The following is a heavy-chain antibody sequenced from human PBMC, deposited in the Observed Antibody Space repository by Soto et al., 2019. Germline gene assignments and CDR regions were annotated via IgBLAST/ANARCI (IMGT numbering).Heavy chain of an antibody. CDR3: ARGGYNFDY. J-gene: IGHJ4*02. Sequence: QVQLQESGPTQVKPSETLSLTCTVSGGSIGTYYWSWIRQPPGKGLECIGYIYYSGTTNYNPSLMSRATISVDTSKNQFSLKQTSVTAADTAVYYCARGGYNFDYWGQGTLVTLSS. CDR1: GGSIGTYY. D-gene: IGHD5-18*01. CDR2: IYYSGTT. V-gene: IGHV4-59*01.